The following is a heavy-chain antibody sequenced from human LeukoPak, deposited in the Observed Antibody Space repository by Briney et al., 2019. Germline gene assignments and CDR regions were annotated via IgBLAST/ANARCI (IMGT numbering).Heavy chain of an antibody. V-gene: IGHV5-51*01. D-gene: IGHD1-14*01. CDR3: ATLGGRSTLWYKGAFDF. CDR1: GYTFSKYW. Sequence: GESLKISCRASGYTFSKYWIGWVRQMPGKGLEWTGLTFPGDSEARYSPSFEGQVTISADKSIDTAYLQWSSLKASDTAMYYCATLGGRSTLWYKGAFDFWGQGTMVIVSP. J-gene: IGHJ3*01. CDR2: TFPGDSEA.